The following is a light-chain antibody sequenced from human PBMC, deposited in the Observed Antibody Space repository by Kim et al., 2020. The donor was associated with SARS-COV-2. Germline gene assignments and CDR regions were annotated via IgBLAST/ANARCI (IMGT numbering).Light chain of an antibody. CDR3: AAWDDSLKGVL. CDR2: RND. Sequence: VTISCTGISPNIGGTSVPWYQQLPGTAPKFLIYRNDERPSGVPGRFSGSKSGTSDSLAISGLQSEDEADYHCAAWDDSLKGVLFGGGTQLTVL. J-gene: IGLJ2*01. CDR1: SPNIGGTS. V-gene: IGLV1-44*01.